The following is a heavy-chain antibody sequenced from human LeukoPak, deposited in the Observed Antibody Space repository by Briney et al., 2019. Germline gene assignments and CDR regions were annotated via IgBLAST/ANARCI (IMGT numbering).Heavy chain of an antibody. V-gene: IGHV3-23*01. CDR2: ISGSGGRT. D-gene: IGHD3-10*01. J-gene: IGHJ6*02. Sequence: SGGSLRLSCAAYGFTFSSYAMRWVSQAPGKGREWVSAISGSGGRTYYADSFKGLFTISRYNSKNTLYLQMNSLRAEDTAVYYCAKVGITMVRGVIIELDHYGMDVWGQGTTVTVSS. CDR1: GFTFSSYA. CDR3: AKVGITMVRGVIIELDHYGMDV.